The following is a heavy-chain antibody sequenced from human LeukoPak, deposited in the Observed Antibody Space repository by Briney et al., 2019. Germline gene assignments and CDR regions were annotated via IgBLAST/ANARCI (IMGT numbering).Heavy chain of an antibody. CDR1: GGTFSSYA. Sequence: SVKVSCKASGGTFSSYAISWVRQAPGQGLEWMGRIIPILGIANYAQKFQGRVTITADKSTSTAYMELSSLRSEDTAVYYCVTGSSEKDYYDSGTYYLGDSWGQGTLVTVSS. CDR3: VTGSSEKDYYDSGTYYLGDS. V-gene: IGHV1-69*04. CDR2: IIPILGIA. J-gene: IGHJ4*02. D-gene: IGHD3-10*01.